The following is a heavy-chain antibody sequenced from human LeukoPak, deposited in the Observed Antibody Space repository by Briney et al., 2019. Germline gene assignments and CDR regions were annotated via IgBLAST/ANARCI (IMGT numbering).Heavy chain of an antibody. J-gene: IGHJ6*03. CDR3: ARDGEYYDFWSGYYPYYYYYYMDV. D-gene: IGHD3-3*01. V-gene: IGHV3-74*01. Sequence: GGSLRLSCAASGFTFSSYWMHWVRHAPGKGLVWGSRINSDGSSTNYADSVKGRFTISRDNAKNTLYLQMNSLRAEDTAVYYCARDGEYYDFWSGYYPYYYYYYMDVWGKGTTVTVSS. CDR1: GFTFSSYW. CDR2: INSDGSST.